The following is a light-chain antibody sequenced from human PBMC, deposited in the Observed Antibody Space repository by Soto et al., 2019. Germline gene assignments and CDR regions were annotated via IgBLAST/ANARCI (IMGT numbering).Light chain of an antibody. J-gene: IGLJ2*01. CDR2: ANN. CDR1: SSNIGAGYD. V-gene: IGLV1-40*01. Sequence: QSVLTQPPSVSGAPGQRVTISCTGSSSNIGAGYDVHWYQQVPGAAPKLLIYANNNRPSGVPDRFSGSKSGSSASLAITGLQAEDEAIYYCSSSTNTSTLVIFGGGTKVTVL. CDR3: SSSTNTSTLVI.